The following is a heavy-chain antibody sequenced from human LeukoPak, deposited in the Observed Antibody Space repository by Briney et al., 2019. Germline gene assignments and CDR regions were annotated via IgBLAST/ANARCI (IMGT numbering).Heavy chain of an antibody. Sequence: GGSLRLSCAASGFTFSIYAMSWVRQAPGKGLEWVSAISGSGGTAYYADSVKGRFTISRDNSKNTLYLQMNSLRAEDTAVYYCAKYNGYGSGSYYYNDYWGQGTLVTVSS. V-gene: IGHV3-23*01. CDR2: ISGSGGTA. CDR3: AKYNGYGSGSYYYNDY. D-gene: IGHD3-10*01. CDR1: GFTFSIYA. J-gene: IGHJ4*02.